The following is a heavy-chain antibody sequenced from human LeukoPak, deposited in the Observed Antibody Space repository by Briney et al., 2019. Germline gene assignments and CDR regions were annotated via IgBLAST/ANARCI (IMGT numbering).Heavy chain of an antibody. D-gene: IGHD4-4*01. Sequence: GGSLRLSCAASGFTFSSYWMSWVRQAPGKGLEWVANIKQDGSEKYYVDSVKGRFTISRDNAKNSLYPQMNSLRAEDTAVYYCAREPTYYSNYMYYYYGMDVWGQGTTVTVSS. CDR3: AREPTYYSNYMYYYYGMDV. J-gene: IGHJ6*02. CDR1: GFTFSSYW. CDR2: IKQDGSEK. V-gene: IGHV3-7*01.